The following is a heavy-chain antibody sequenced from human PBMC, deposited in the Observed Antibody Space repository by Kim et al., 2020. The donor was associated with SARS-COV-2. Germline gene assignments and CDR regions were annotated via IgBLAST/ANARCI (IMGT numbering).Heavy chain of an antibody. D-gene: IGHD3-22*01. CDR1: GFNFDSYA. J-gene: IGHJ4*03. CDR3: AKSDTTGYTNLED. CDR2: ISKSGTST. Sequence: GGSLRLSCAASGFNFDSYAMTWVRQGPGKGLEWVSVISKSGTSTYYAESVKGRFTISRDNSQNTVFLEMNNLRGDDSGMYFCAKSDTTGYTNLEDWGQGT. V-gene: IGHV3-23*05.